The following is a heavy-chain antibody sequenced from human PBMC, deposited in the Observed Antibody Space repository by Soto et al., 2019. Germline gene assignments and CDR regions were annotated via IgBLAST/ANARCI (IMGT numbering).Heavy chain of an antibody. Sequence: ASVKVSCKASGYTFTSYYMHWVRQAPGQRLEWMGWINAGNGNTKYSQKFQGRVTITRDTSASTASMELGSLRSDDTAVYYCARDGGYGGPYWGQGTLVTVSS. CDR3: ARDGGYGGPY. J-gene: IGHJ4*02. V-gene: IGHV1-3*01. CDR2: INAGNGNT. CDR1: GYTFTSYY. D-gene: IGHD4-17*01.